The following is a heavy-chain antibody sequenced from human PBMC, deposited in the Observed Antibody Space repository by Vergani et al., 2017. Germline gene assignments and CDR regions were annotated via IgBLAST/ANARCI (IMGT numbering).Heavy chain of an antibody. D-gene: IGHD3-22*01. CDR3: AKDESTYYYDSSGSPDY. Sequence: EVQLVESGGGLVKPGGSLRLSCAASGFTFSNAWMSWVRQATGKGLEWVGRIKSKTDGGTTDYAAPVKGRFTISRDNSKNTLYLQMNSLRAEDTAVYYCAKDESTYYYDSSGSPDYWGQGTLVTVSS. V-gene: IGHV3-15*01. CDR1: GFTFSNAW. CDR2: IKSKTDGGTT. J-gene: IGHJ4*02.